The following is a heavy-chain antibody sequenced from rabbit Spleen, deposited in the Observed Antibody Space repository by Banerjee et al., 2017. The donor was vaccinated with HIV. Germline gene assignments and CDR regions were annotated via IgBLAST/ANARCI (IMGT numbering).Heavy chain of an antibody. CDR1: GVSFSFSSY. CDR3: AKTVGSWTRLDL. CDR2: IEVGSSDFT. J-gene: IGHJ6*01. D-gene: IGHD4-2*01. V-gene: IGHV1S40*01. Sequence: EESGGGLVKPGASLTLTCTASGVSFSFSSYMCWVRQAPGKGLEWIACIEVGSSDFTYYASWAKGRFTISKTSSTTVTLQMTSLTVADTATYFCAKTVGSWTRLDLWGPGTLVTVS.